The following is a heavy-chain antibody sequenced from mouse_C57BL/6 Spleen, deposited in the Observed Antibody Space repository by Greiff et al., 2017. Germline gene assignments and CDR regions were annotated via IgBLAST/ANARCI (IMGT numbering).Heavy chain of an antibody. Sequence: VQLQQSGAELVKPGASVKLSCTASGFNIKDYYMHWVKQRTEQGLEWIGRIDPEDGETKYAPKFQGKATITADTSSNTAYLQPSSLTSEDTAVYYCARRGNYIGYFDVWGTGTTVTVSS. CDR1: GFNIKDYY. J-gene: IGHJ1*03. CDR3: ARRGNYIGYFDV. D-gene: IGHD2-1*01. V-gene: IGHV14-2*01. CDR2: IDPEDGET.